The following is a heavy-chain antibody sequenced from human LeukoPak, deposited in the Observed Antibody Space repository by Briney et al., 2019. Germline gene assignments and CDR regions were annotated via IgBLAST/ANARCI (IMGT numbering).Heavy chain of an antibody. D-gene: IGHD4-23*01. CDR3: AKFTGGNFDYFDY. J-gene: IGHJ4*02. CDR1: GFTLRSFA. CDR2: ISGTGLSI. V-gene: IGHV3-23*01. Sequence: GRLSLSCAPSGFTLRSFAVRWVPQAPGKGLAWVLAISGTGLSISYAPSMKGRYTISRDNCKNTRYLQMYSLRAEHTAVYYCAKFTGGNFDYFDYSGQGTLVTVSS.